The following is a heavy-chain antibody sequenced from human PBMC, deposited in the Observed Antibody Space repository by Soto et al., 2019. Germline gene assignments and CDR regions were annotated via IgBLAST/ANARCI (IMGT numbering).Heavy chain of an antibody. CDR1: GGSISSSSYY. D-gene: IGHD3-22*01. CDR2: IYYSGST. Sequence: QLQLQESGPGLVKPSETLSLTCTVSGGSISSSSYYWGWIRQPPGKGLEWIGSIYYSGSTYYNPSLKSRVTISVDTSKNQFSLKLSSVTAADTAVYYCAMYYYDSSGYSRMDYWGQGTLVTVSS. CDR3: AMYYYDSSGYSRMDY. J-gene: IGHJ4*02. V-gene: IGHV4-39*01.